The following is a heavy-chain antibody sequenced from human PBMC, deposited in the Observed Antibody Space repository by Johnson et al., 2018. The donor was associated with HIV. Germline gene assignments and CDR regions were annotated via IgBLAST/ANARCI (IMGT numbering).Heavy chain of an antibody. J-gene: IGHJ3*02. CDR1: GFTFNTYA. CDR2: ISYAGDNQ. CDR3: QKHNFGNYVSRALDI. D-gene: IGHD4-17*01. Sequence: QMLLVESGGGVVQPGRSLKLSCTVSGFTFNTYAMYWVRQALGRGLEWVAVISYAGDNQYYADSVKGRFTISRDNSKNTLYRQMNSLRGDDTAIYYCQKHNFGNYVSRALDIWGQGTMVTVSS. V-gene: IGHV3-30-3*01.